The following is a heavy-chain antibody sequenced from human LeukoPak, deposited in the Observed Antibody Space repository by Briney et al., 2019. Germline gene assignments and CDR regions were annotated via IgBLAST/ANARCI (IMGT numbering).Heavy chain of an antibody. D-gene: IGHD6-6*01. CDR2: ISYSGST. CDR1: GGSISSYY. CDR3: TRTYSSSSIDY. J-gene: IGHJ4*02. V-gene: IGHV4-59*01. Sequence: SETLSLTCTVSGGSISSYYWSWIRQPPGKGLEWIGYISYSGSTNFNPSLKSRVTISVDTSKNQFSLKLSSVTAADTAVYYCTRTYSSSSIDYWGQGALVTVSS.